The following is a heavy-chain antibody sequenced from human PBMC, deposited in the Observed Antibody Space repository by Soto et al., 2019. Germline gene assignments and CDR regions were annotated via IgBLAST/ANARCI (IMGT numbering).Heavy chain of an antibody. D-gene: IGHD6-19*01. V-gene: IGHV4-34*01. CDR3: ARGSYSSGWYPARWFGMDV. Sequence: PSETLSLTCAVYGGSFSGYYWSWIRQPPGKGLEWIGEINHSGSTNYNPSLKSRVTISVDTSKNQFSLKLSSVTAADTAVYYCARGSYSSGWYPARWFGMDVWGQGTTVTVS. CDR1: GGSFSGYY. J-gene: IGHJ6*02. CDR2: INHSGST.